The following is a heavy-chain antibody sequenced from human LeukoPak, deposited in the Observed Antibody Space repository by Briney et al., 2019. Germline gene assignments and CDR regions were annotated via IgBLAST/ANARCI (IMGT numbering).Heavy chain of an antibody. V-gene: IGHV4-59*01. CDR3: ARGRAAGTFDY. Sequence: SETLSLTCTVSGGSINSYYWSWIRQPPGKGLQWIGCIHYSGSTNYNPSLKSRVTISVDTSKNQFSLKLSSVTAADTAVYYCARGRAAGTFDYWGQGTLVTVSS. J-gene: IGHJ4*02. D-gene: IGHD6-19*01. CDR1: GGSINSYY. CDR2: IHYSGST.